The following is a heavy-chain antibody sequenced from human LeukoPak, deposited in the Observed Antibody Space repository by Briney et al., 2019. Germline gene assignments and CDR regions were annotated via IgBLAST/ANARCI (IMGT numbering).Heavy chain of an antibody. D-gene: IGHD6-13*01. CDR1: GFTFSSYA. J-gene: IGHJ4*02. V-gene: IGHV3-64*01. Sequence: GGSLRLSCAASGFTFSSYAMHWVRQAPGKGLEYVSAISSNGGSTYYANSVKGRFTISRDNSKNTLYLQMGSLRAEGMAVYYCARVIAAAGTLDYWGQGTLVTVSS. CDR2: ISSNGGST. CDR3: ARVIAAAGTLDY.